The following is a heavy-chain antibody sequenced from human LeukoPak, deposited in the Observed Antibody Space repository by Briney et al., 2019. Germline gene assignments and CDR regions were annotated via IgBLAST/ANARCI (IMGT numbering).Heavy chain of an antibody. J-gene: IGHJ4*02. V-gene: IGHV4-31*03. CDR2: IYYSGGT. CDR3: ARVRLPLSFDY. D-gene: IGHD2/OR15-2a*01. Sequence: SETLSLTCTVSGGSISSGGYYWSWIRQHPGKGLEWIWYIYYSGGTYYNRSLKSRVTMSVDTSKNQFSLKLTSVTAANTAVYYCARVRLPLSFDYWGQGTLVTVSS. CDR1: GGSISSGGYY.